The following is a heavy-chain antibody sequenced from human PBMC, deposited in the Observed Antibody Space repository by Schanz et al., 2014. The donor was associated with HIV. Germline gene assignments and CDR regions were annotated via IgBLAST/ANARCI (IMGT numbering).Heavy chain of an antibody. CDR2: VIGSGGIT. CDR1: GFTFSDYA. D-gene: IGHD2-15*01. J-gene: IGHJ6*02. Sequence: VQLVESGGGVVQPGGSLRLSCEASGFTFSDYAMSWARQAPGKGLEWVSTVIGSGGITYYADSVKGRFTISRDNSKNTLYLQMNSLRAEDTAVYYCARGSGPYYYYYGMDVWGQGTTVTVSS. V-gene: IGHV3-23*04. CDR3: ARGSGPYYYYYGMDV.